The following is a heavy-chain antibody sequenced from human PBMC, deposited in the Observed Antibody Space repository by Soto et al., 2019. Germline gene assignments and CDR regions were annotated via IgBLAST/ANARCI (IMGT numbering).Heavy chain of an antibody. J-gene: IGHJ4*02. CDR1: GGSISSGGSS. CDR3: AAVAVADTVFDS. Sequence: QLQLQESGAGLVKPSQTLSLTCAVSGGSISSGGSSWSWIRQPLGKGLEWIGYIYHSGSTYYSPSLKSRDTISVDRSKNQYSLKLSSVSAADPAVYYCAAVAVADTVFDSWGQGTLVTVSS. D-gene: IGHD6-19*01. V-gene: IGHV4-30-2*01. CDR2: IYHSGST.